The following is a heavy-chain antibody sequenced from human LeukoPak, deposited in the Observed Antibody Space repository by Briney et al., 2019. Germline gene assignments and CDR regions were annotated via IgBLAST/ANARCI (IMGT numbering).Heavy chain of an antibody. D-gene: IGHD3-16*01. CDR2: ISAYNGNT. V-gene: IGHV1-18*01. CDR1: GYTFTSYG. J-gene: IGHJ3*02. Sequence: GASVKVSCKASGYTFTSYGISWVRQAPGQGLEWMGWISAYNGNTNYAQKLQGRVTMTTDTSTSTAYMELRSLRSDDTAVYYCARATTLPTMITFGGTRDAFDIWGQGTMVTVSS. CDR3: ARATTLPTMITFGGTRDAFDI.